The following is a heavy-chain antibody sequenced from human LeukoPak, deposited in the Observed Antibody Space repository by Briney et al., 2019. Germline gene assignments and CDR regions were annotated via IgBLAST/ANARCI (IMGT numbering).Heavy chain of an antibody. CDR1: GYTFTSYG. D-gene: IGHD3-3*01. J-gene: IGHJ4*02. CDR2: ISAYNGNT. Sequence: GAPVKVSCKASGYTFTSYGISWVRQAPGQGLEWMGWISAYNGNTNYAQKLQGRVTMTTDTSTSTAYMELRSLRSDDTAVYYCARDVRNFWSGYFSSGDYWGQGTLVTVSS. V-gene: IGHV1-18*01. CDR3: ARDVRNFWSGYFSSGDY.